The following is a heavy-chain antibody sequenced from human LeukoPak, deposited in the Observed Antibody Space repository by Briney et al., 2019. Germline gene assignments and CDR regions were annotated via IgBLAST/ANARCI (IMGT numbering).Heavy chain of an antibody. J-gene: IGHJ5*02. CDR3: ARDGWNDAKWFDP. Sequence: ASVKVSCKASGGTFSSYAISWVRQAPGQGLEWMGGIIPIFGTANYAQKFQGRVTITADESTSTAYMELSGLRSEDTAVYYCARDGWNDAKWFDPWGQGTLVTVSS. D-gene: IGHD1-1*01. CDR2: IIPIFGTA. CDR1: GGTFSSYA. V-gene: IGHV1-69*13.